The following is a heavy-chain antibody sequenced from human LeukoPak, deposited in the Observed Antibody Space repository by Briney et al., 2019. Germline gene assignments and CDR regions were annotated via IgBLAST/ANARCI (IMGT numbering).Heavy chain of an antibody. Sequence: GASVKVSCKASGYTFTSYDINWVRQATGQGLEWMGWVNPNSGHTGFAQKFQGRVSMTSNTSISTAYMEVRGLRSEDTAVYYCARDSGGSGSYSTFDYWGQGTLVTVSS. D-gene: IGHD3-10*01. CDR2: VNPNSGHT. CDR1: GYTFTSYD. J-gene: IGHJ4*02. V-gene: IGHV1-8*01. CDR3: ARDSGGSGSYSTFDY.